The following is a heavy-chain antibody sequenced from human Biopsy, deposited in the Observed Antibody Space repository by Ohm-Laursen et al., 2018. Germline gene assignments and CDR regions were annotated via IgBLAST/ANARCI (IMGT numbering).Heavy chain of an antibody. CDR1: GGSISNNNYY. Sequence: PGTLSLTYTVSGGSISNNNYYWGWIRQPPGKGLEWIGSIFYRGSTHYKPSLKSRVNISVDTSKNQFSLKLNSVTAADTAVYYCARDYDTSGYYYVSWGQGTLVTVSS. V-gene: IGHV4-39*01. D-gene: IGHD3-22*01. CDR2: IFYRGST. J-gene: IGHJ5*02. CDR3: ARDYDTSGYYYVS.